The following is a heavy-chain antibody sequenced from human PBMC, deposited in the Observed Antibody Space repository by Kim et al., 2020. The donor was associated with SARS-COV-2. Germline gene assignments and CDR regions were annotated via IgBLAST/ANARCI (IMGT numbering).Heavy chain of an antibody. D-gene: IGHD3-10*01. Sequence: SQTLSLTCAISGDSVSSNSAAWNWIRQSPSRGLEWLGRTYYRSKWYNDYAVSVKSRITINPDTSKNQFSLQLNSVTPEDTAVYYCARFMDYYGSGSYLTFDYWGQGTLVTVSS. CDR2: TYYRSKWYN. CDR3: ARFMDYYGSGSYLTFDY. V-gene: IGHV6-1*01. J-gene: IGHJ4*02. CDR1: GDSVSSNSAA.